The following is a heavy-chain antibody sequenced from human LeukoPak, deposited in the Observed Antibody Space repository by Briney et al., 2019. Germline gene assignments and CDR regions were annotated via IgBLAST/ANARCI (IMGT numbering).Heavy chain of an antibody. V-gene: IGHV3-21*01. CDR2: ISSSSTYI. CDR3: ARAPTGY. D-gene: IGHD4-17*01. CDR1: GFTFSSYS. Sequence: PGRSLRLSCAASGFTFSSYSMNWVRQAPGKGLEWVSSISSSSTYIYYADSVKGRFTISRDNAKKSLYLQMNSLRAEDTAVYYCARAPTGYWGQGTLVTVSS. J-gene: IGHJ4*02.